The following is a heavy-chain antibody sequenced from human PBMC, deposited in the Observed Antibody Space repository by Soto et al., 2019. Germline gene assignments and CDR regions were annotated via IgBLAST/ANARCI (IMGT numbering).Heavy chain of an antibody. J-gene: IGHJ5*02. CDR1: GYTFNTYG. D-gene: IGHD3-3*01. CDR2: ISACDGKT. CDR3: ARDPHEFWTSYWFDP. Sequence: ASVKVSCKTSGYTFNTYGINWVRQAPGQGLELMGWISACDGKTTYAEKFQGRVTLTTDTSTSTAYMELRSLRSDDTAIYYCARDPHEFWTSYWFDPWGQGTPVTVS. V-gene: IGHV1-18*01.